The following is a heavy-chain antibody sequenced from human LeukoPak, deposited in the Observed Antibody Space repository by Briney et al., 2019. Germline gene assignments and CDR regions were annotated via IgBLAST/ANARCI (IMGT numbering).Heavy chain of an antibody. CDR2: INPNSGST. CDR3: ARGGRTWGPGEYYYYYMAV. CDR1: GYTFTGYY. V-gene: IGHV1-2*02. Sequence: ASVKVSCKASGYTFTGYYIHWVRQAPGQGLEWMGWINPNSGSTNYAQKFQGRVTMTRDTSFSTAYMELSRLRSDDTAVYYCARGGRTWGPGEYYYYYMAVWGKGTTVTISS. J-gene: IGHJ6*03. D-gene: IGHD3-10*01.